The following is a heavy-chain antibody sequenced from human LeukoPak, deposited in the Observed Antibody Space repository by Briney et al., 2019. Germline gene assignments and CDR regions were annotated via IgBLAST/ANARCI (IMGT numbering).Heavy chain of an antibody. V-gene: IGHV4-59*08. CDR1: GGSISSYY. CDR3: ARHGRNYYDSSGYAFDY. Sequence: MTSKTLSLTCTVSGGSISSYYWSWIRQPPGKGLEWIGYIYYSGSTNYNPSLKSRVTISVDTSKNQFSLKLSSVTAADTAVYYCARHGRNYYDSSGYAFDYWGQGTLVTVSS. D-gene: IGHD3-22*01. CDR2: IYYSGST. J-gene: IGHJ4*02.